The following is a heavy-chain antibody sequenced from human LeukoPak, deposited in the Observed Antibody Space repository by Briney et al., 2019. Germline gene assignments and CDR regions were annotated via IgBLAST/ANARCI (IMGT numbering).Heavy chain of an antibody. CDR3: ARGLNPAYCGGDCYPNWFDP. V-gene: IGHV1-69*06. CDR2: IIPIFGTT. Sequence: SVNVSCKASGYTFTSYDINWVRQAPGQGLEWMGGIIPIFGTTNYARKFRGRVTLTADKSTSTAYMELSSLRSEDTAVYYCARGLNPAYCGGDCYPNWFDPWGQGTLVTVSS. J-gene: IGHJ5*02. CDR1: GYTFTSYD. D-gene: IGHD2-21*02.